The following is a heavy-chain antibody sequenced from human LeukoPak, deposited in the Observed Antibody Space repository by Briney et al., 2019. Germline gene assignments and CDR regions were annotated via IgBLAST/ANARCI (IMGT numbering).Heavy chain of an antibody. Sequence: GGSLRLSCAASGFTFSSYDMHWVRQATGKGLEWVSVIGTAGDTYYPGSVKGRFTISRENAKNSLYLQMNSLRAEDTAVYYCAELGITMIGGVWGKGTTVTISS. J-gene: IGHJ6*04. CDR3: AELGITMIGGV. D-gene: IGHD3-10*02. CDR2: IGTAGDT. V-gene: IGHV3-13*01. CDR1: GFTFSSYD.